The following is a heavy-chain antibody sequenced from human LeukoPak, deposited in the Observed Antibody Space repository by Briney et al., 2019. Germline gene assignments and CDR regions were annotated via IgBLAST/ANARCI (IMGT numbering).Heavy chain of an antibody. CDR3: AKDLWSGYSYGPLDY. CDR2: ISGSGGST. J-gene: IGHJ4*02. CDR1: GFTFSSYA. Sequence: GGSLRLSCAASGFTFSSYAMSWVRQAPGKGLEWVSAISGSGGSTYYADSVKGRFTISRDNSKNTLYLEMNRLRGEDTVIYYCAKDLWSGYSYGPLDYWGQGAVVTVSS. V-gene: IGHV3-23*01. D-gene: IGHD5-12*01.